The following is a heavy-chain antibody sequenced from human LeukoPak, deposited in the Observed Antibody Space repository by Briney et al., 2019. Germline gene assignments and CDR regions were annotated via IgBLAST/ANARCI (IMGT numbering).Heavy chain of an antibody. J-gene: IGHJ4*02. Sequence: GGSLRLSCEASGFTSNTGMYWVRQAPGKGLERVAVISYNGSNAYYGDSLKCRFIISSDDSKNTLYLQMNSLRAEDTAVYYCAKDLNSRWSLDYWGQGTLVTVSS. CDR1: GFTSNTG. V-gene: IGHV3-30*18. D-gene: IGHD2/OR15-2a*01. CDR3: AKDLNSRWSLDY. CDR2: ISYNGSNA.